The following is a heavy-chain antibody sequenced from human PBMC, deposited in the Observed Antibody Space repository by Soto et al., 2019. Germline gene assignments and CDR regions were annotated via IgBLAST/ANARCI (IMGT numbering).Heavy chain of an antibody. Sequence: SETLSLTCTVSGGSISSYYWSWIRQPPGKGLEWIGYIYYSGSTNYNPSLKSRVTISVDTSKNQFSLKLSSVTAADTAVYYCSTGRPNYYYYYYMDVWGKGTTVTVSS. J-gene: IGHJ6*03. V-gene: IGHV4-59*01. CDR1: GGSISSYY. D-gene: IGHD3-10*01. CDR2: IYYSGST. CDR3: STGRPNYYYYYYMDV.